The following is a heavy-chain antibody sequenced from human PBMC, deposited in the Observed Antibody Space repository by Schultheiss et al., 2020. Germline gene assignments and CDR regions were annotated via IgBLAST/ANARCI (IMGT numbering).Heavy chain of an antibody. CDR1: GGSFSGYY. CDR3: ARGTDSSGYYSYYYYYYMDV. V-gene: IGHV4-34*01. Sequence: SETLSLTCAVYGGSFSGYYWSWIRQPPGKGLEWIGEINHSGSTNYNPSLKSRVTISVDTSKNQFSLKLSSVTAADTAVYYCARGTDSSGYYSYYYYYYMDVWGKGNTVTVSS. CDR2: INHSGST. D-gene: IGHD3-22*01. J-gene: IGHJ6*03.